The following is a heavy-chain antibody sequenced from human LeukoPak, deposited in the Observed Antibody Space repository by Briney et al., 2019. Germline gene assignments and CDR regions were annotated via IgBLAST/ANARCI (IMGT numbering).Heavy chain of an antibody. V-gene: IGHV3-53*01. Sequence: GGSLRLSCAVSGFTVRDNFLSWVRQTPGKGLECVSVLYSGGAAYYADSVKGRFTISRDTSKNTLSLQMKSLRVEDTALYYCARGTFSPQGSCFGHWGQGILVTVSS. D-gene: IGHD1-26*01. J-gene: IGHJ4*02. CDR1: GFTVRDNF. CDR3: ARGTFSPQGSCFGH. CDR2: LYSGGAA.